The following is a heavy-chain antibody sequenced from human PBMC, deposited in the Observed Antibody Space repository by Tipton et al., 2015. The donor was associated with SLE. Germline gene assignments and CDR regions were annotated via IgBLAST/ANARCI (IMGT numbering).Heavy chain of an antibody. V-gene: IGHV4-59*01. CDR2: IYYSGST. CDR3: ARDTRGLAPNWGVLEV. Sequence: TLSLTCTVSGGSISSYYWSWIRQPPGKGLEWIGYIYYSGSTNYNPSLKSRVTISVDTSKNQFSLKLSSVTAADTAVYYCARDTRGLAPNWGVLEVGGQGTMVTVSS. CDR1: GGSISSYY. J-gene: IGHJ3*01. D-gene: IGHD5-12*01.